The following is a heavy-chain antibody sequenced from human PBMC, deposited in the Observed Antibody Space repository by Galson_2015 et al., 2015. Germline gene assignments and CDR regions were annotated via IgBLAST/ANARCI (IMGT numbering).Heavy chain of an antibody. Sequence: TLSLTCTVSGDSISSGDYFWSWLRQHPGKGLEWVGYIYKSGSTYYNPSLKSRLTISVDTSQNQFSLNLRSVTAADTAVYYCARSQHDSGMPPIDYWGQGTLVTVSS. D-gene: IGHD3-22*01. V-gene: IGHV4-31*03. J-gene: IGHJ4*02. CDR3: ARSQHDSGMPPIDY. CDR1: GDSISSGDYF. CDR2: IYKSGST.